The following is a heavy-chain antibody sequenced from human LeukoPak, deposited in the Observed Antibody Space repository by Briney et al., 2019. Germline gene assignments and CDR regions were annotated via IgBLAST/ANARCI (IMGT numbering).Heavy chain of an antibody. CDR2: IYYSGST. CDR3: ARDLVGLDY. J-gene: IGHJ4*02. Sequence: SETLSLTCTVSGGSISSHYWSWIRQPPGKGLEWIGYIYYSGSTNYNPSLKSRVTILVDTSKNQFSLKLSSVTAADTAVYYCARDLVGLDYWGQGTLVTVSS. V-gene: IGHV4-59*11. D-gene: IGHD2-21*01. CDR1: GGSISSHY.